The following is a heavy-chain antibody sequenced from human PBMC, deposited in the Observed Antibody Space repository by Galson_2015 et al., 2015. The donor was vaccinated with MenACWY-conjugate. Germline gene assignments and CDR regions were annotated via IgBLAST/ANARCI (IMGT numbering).Heavy chain of an antibody. CDR1: GGSVSSGSY. V-gene: IGHV4-61*01. CDR3: AREYNK. J-gene: IGHJ4*02. Sequence: LSLTCTVSGGSVSSGSYWTWIRQPPGKGLEWIGLIYSSGSTKYNPSLKSRVTISLDMSKNQVSLKLSSATAADTAVYYCAREYNKWGQGTLVTVSS. D-gene: IGHD1-14*01. CDR2: IYSSGST.